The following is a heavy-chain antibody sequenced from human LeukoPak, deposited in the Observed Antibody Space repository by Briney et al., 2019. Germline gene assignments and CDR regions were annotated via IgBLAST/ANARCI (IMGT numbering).Heavy chain of an antibody. Sequence: PSETLSLTSAVYGGSFSGYYWSWIRQPPGKGLEWIGEINHSGSTNYNPSLKSRVTISVDTSKNQFSLKLSSVTAADTAVYYCARGTRDGYRMRWYFDLWGRGTLVTVSS. CDR2: INHSGST. D-gene: IGHD5-24*01. CDR3: ARGTRDGYRMRWYFDL. CDR1: GGSFSGYY. V-gene: IGHV4-34*01. J-gene: IGHJ2*01.